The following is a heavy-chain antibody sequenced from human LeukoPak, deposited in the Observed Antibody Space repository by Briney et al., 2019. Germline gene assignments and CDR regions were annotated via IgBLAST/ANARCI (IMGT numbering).Heavy chain of an antibody. CDR3: ANHFACGATTCPSFDH. Sequence: PGGSRRLSCAASGFTFSRYSMNWVRQAPGKGLEWVSSISDTGYYIYYADSVKGRFTISRDNAKNSLSLQMNNLRADDTGIYYCANHFACGATTCPSFDHWGQGTLVTVSS. V-gene: IGHV3-21*01. D-gene: IGHD2-21*01. CDR2: ISDTGYYI. J-gene: IGHJ4*02. CDR1: GFTFSRYS.